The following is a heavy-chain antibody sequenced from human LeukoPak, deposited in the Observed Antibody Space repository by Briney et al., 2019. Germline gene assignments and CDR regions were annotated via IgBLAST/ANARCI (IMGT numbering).Heavy chain of an antibody. CDR2: ISYDGSNK. V-gene: IGHV3-30*04. Sequence: GGSLRLSCAASGFTFSSYAMHWVRQAPGKGLERVAVISYDGSNKYYADSVKGRFTISRDNSKNTLYLQMNSLRAEDTAVYYCARGQTNIRSGSFDYWGQGTLVTVSS. CDR1: GFTFSSYA. D-gene: IGHD1-26*01. CDR3: ARGQTNIRSGSFDY. J-gene: IGHJ4*02.